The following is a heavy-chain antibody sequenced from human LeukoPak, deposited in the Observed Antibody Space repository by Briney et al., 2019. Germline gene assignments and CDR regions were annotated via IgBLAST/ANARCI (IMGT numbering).Heavy chain of an antibody. CDR3: ARDNGRNGFDI. Sequence: PGGSLRLSCAASGFTFSSYWMHWVRQAPGKGLVWVSRISSDGSRITYVDSVKGRFTISRDNAKKTLDLQMNSLRVEDTAVYFCARDNGRNGFDIRGQGTMVTVSS. J-gene: IGHJ3*02. V-gene: IGHV3-74*01. CDR1: GFTFSSYW. CDR2: ISSDGSRI.